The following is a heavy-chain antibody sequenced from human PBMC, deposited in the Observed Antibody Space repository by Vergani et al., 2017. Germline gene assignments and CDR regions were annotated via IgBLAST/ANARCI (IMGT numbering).Heavy chain of an antibody. CDR1: GASIRSGG. Sequence: VQLQESGPGLVEPSQTLSLTCTVSGASIRSGGFYWNWVRQAPGKGLEWIGRIRSKNDGGTADYAAPLKGRFTISRDDSKDSAFLLVNNLKTEDTAVYFCYTDYHDYWGQGTLVTVSS. D-gene: IGHD2-2*02. J-gene: IGHJ4*02. V-gene: IGHV3-15*07. CDR3: YTDYHDY. CDR2: IRSKNDGGTA.